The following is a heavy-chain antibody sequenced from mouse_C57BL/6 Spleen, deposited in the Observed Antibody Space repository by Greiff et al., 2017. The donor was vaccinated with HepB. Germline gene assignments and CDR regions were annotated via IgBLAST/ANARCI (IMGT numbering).Heavy chain of an antibody. D-gene: IGHD1-1*01. CDR2: IYPGGGYT. Sequence: QVQLQQSGAELVRPGTSVKMSCKASGYTFTNYWIGWAKQRPGHGLEWIGDIYPGGGYTNYNEKFKGKATLTADKSSSTAYMQFSSLTSEDSAIYYCAREGYYGSSHYAMDYWGQGTSVTVSS. J-gene: IGHJ4*01. V-gene: IGHV1-63*01. CDR3: AREGYYGSSHYAMDY. CDR1: GYTFTNYW.